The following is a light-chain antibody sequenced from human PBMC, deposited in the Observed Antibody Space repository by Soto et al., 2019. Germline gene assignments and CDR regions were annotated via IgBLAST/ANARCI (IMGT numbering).Light chain of an antibody. J-gene: IGLJ3*02. CDR1: SSDVGGNNY. Sequence: QSVLTQPRSVSGSRGQSVTISCTGTSSDVGGNNYVSWYQQHPGKAPKLIIFDVSKRPSGVPDRLSGSKSGNTASLSISGLQAEDEADYYCCSYAGGYTWVFGGGTKVTVL. CDR2: DVS. V-gene: IGLV2-11*01. CDR3: CSYAGGYTWV.